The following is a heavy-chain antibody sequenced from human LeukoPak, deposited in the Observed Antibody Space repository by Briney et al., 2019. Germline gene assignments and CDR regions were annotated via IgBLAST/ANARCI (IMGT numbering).Heavy chain of an antibody. Sequence: GGSLRLSCAASGFTFSSDWMHGFRQAPGQGLVWVSRINPAGSSTNYADSVKGRFTISRDNAMNTLYLHLNSLRAEDTAVYYCARGVRGSYGTDFWGQGTLVTVSS. V-gene: IGHV3-74*01. J-gene: IGHJ4*02. CDR2: INPAGSST. CDR1: GFTFSSDW. CDR3: ARGVRGSYGTDF. D-gene: IGHD1-26*01.